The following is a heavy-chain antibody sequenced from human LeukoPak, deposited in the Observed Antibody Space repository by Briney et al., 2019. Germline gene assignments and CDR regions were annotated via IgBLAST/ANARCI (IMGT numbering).Heavy chain of an antibody. Sequence: GGSLRLSCAASGFTFGTYAMSWLRQAPGKGLEWVSIIHEGGESPSYAGSVKGRFTISRDNSKSMLYLQMNSLRAEDTAVYYGENSGRLVDYWGQGALVTVSS. CDR1: GFTFGTYA. J-gene: IGHJ4*02. D-gene: IGHD6-19*01. CDR3: ENSGRLVDY. V-gene: IGHV3-23*01. CDR2: IHEGGESP.